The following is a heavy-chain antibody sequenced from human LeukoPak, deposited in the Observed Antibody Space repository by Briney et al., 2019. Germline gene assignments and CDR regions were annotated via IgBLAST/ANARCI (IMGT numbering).Heavy chain of an antibody. Sequence: ASVKVSCKASGYTFTSYGIGWVRQAPGQGLEWMGWISAYNGNTNYAQKLQGRVTMTTDTSTSTAYMELRSLRSDDTAVYYCARVCSSTSCSYYYYGMDVWGQGTTVTVSS. CDR3: ARVCSSTSCSYYYYGMDV. D-gene: IGHD2-2*01. CDR1: GYTFTSYG. J-gene: IGHJ6*02. CDR2: ISAYNGNT. V-gene: IGHV1-18*01.